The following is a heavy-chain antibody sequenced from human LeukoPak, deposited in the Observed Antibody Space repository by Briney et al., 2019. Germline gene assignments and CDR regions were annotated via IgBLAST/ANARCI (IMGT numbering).Heavy chain of an antibody. D-gene: IGHD3-10*01. Sequence: SETLSLTCTVSGGSISRSSYYWGWIRQPPGKGLEWLGSIYYGGDTNYNPSLKSRLTISVDTFKNQFSLKLSSVTAADTAVYYCARRIVSYGSGTYYQSFDYWGQGTLVTVSS. CDR3: ARRIVSYGSGTYYQSFDY. J-gene: IGHJ4*02. V-gene: IGHV4-39*01. CDR2: IYYGGDT. CDR1: GGSISRSSYY.